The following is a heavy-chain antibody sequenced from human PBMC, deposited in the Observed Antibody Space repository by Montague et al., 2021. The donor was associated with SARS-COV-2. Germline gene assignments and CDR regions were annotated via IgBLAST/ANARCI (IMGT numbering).Heavy chain of an antibody. V-gene: IGHV4-4*07. D-gene: IGHD2-21*01. Sequence: SETLSLTCTVSGDSVTERYLNWVRQAAGKGLEWIGFIHPYGDNHYNASLKSRVILSRDASKNQFSLTLTSVTAADTAVYYCATEGDSAKCGIWGRGTLVTVSS. J-gene: IGHJ3*02. CDR1: GDSVTERY. CDR2: IHPYGDN. CDR3: ATEGDSAKCGI.